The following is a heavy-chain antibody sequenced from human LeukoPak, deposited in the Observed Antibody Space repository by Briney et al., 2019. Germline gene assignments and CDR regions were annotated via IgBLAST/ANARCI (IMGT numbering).Heavy chain of an antibody. D-gene: IGHD3-10*01. Sequence: SETLSLTCTVSGGSISSYYWSWIRQPPGKGLEWIGYIYYSGSTNYNLSLKSRVTISVDTSKNQFSLKLSSVTAADTAVYYCARVTSGGFDYWGQGTLVTVSS. V-gene: IGHV4-59*01. CDR1: GGSISSYY. CDR3: ARVTSGGFDY. CDR2: IYYSGST. J-gene: IGHJ4*02.